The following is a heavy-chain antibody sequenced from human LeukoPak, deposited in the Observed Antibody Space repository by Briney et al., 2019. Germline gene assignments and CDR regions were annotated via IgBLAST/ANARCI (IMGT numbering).Heavy chain of an antibody. CDR1: GGSISSGDYY. V-gene: IGHV4-30-4*01. Sequence: PSQTLSLTCTVSGGSISSGDYYWSWIRQPPGKGLEWIGYIYYSGSTYYNPSLKSRVTISVDTSKNQFSLKLSSVTAADTAVYYCARATDYYYYGMDVWGQGTTVTVSS. CDR2: IYYSGST. J-gene: IGHJ6*02. CDR3: ARATDYYYYGMDV.